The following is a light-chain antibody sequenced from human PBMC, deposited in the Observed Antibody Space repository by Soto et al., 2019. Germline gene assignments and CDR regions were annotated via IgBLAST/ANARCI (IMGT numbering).Light chain of an antibody. CDR2: AVS. V-gene: IGKV1-39*01. Sequence: DIQMTQSPSSLSASVGDRVTITCRTSPSISAYLNWYQQKPGKAPKLLIYAVSTFQGWVPSRFSGSGSGTDCILTISRLQPEDFATYYCQQSYRSHTLTFGQGTQVEI. CDR3: QQSYRSHTLT. J-gene: IGKJ1*01. CDR1: PSISAY.